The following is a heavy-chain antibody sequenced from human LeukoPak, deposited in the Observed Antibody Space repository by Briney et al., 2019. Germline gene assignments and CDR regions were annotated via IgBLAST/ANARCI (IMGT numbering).Heavy chain of an antibody. Sequence: SVKVSCTASGGTFSSYAISWVRRAPGQGLEWMGGIIPIFGTANYAQKFQGRVTITADKSTSTAYMGLSSLRSESTAVYYCASFNNVDISYWGQGTLVSVSS. CDR3: ASFNNVDISY. V-gene: IGHV1-69*06. CDR2: IIPIFGTA. CDR1: GGTFSSYA. D-gene: IGHD2-2*03. J-gene: IGHJ4*02.